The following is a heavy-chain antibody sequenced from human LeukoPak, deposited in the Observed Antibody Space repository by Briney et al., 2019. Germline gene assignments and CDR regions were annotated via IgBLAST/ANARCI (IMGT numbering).Heavy chain of an antibody. CDR3: ARVGGWPQYYYYYMDV. D-gene: IGHD3-16*01. CDR2: IYYSGST. V-gene: IGHV4-59*01. CDR1: GGSISSYY. J-gene: IGHJ6*03. Sequence: SDTLSLTYTVSGGSISSYYWSWLRQPPGKVQELIGYIYYSGSTNYNPSLQSRVTISVDTSKNQFSLKLSSVTAADTAVYYCARVGGWPQYYYYYMDVWGKGTTVTVSS.